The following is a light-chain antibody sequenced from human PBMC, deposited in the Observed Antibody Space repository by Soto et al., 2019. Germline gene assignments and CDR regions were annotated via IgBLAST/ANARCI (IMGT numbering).Light chain of an antibody. V-gene: IGKV1-39*01. CDR3: QQTYRTPLT. CDR1: QSITRY. Sequence: DIQMTQSPSSLSASVGDRVTITCRASQSITRYLNWYQQKPGKPPKLLIYAASILQSGVPSRFGGSGSGTDFTLTISSLQPEDFASYYCQQTYRTPLTFGGGTKVEIK. J-gene: IGKJ4*01. CDR2: AAS.